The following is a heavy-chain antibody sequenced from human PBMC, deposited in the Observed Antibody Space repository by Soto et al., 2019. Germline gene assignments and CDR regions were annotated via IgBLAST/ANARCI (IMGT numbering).Heavy chain of an antibody. CDR1: GFTFDDYA. V-gene: IGHV3-9*01. CDR3: AKVSSAGYSSQEIIFQH. D-gene: IGHD6-13*01. J-gene: IGHJ1*01. CDR2: ISWNSGSI. Sequence: GGSLRLSCAASGFTFDDYAMHWVRQAPGKGLEWVSGISWNSGSIGYADSVKGRFTISRDNAKNSLYLQMNSLRAEDTALYYCAKVSSAGYSSQEIIFQHWGQGTLVTVSS.